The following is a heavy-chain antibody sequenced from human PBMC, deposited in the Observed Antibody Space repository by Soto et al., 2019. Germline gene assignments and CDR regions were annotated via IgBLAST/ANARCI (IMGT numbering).Heavy chain of an antibody. Sequence: PGGSLRLSXAASGFAFSDSAMSWVRQAPGKGLEWVAAISSGGGNTYYADSVRGRVTISRDNSKNTLYLQLNTLRADDTAVYYCAKDKPGTTSFDCWGQGTLVTVSS. D-gene: IGHD1-1*01. J-gene: IGHJ4*02. CDR2: ISSGGGNT. V-gene: IGHV3-23*01. CDR3: AKDKPGTTSFDC. CDR1: GFAFSDSA.